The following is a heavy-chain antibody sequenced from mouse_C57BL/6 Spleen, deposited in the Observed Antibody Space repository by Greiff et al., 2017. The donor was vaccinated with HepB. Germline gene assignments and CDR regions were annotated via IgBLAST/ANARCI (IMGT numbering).Heavy chain of an antibody. CDR1: GFTFSSYT. J-gene: IGHJ2*01. V-gene: IGHV5-9*01. CDR3: ARRGRITTVVANYFDY. CDR2: ISGGGGNT. D-gene: IGHD1-1*01. Sequence: DVKLVESGGGLVKPGGSLKLSCAASGFTFSSYTMSWVRQTPEKRLEWVATISGGGGNTYYPDSVKGRFTISRDNAKNTLYLQMSSLRSEDTALYYCARRGRITTVVANYFDYWGQGTTLTVSS.